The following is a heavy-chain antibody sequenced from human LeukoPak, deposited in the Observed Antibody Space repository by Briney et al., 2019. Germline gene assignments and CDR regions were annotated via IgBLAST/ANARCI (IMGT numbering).Heavy chain of an antibody. J-gene: IGHJ3*02. CDR2: IKQDGSEK. Sequence: GGSLRLSCAASGFTFSSYWMSWVRQAPGKGLEWVANIKQDGSEKYYVDSVKGRFTISGDNAKNSLYLQMNSLRPEDSAMYYCARELWELDAFDIWGQGTMVIVSS. CDR3: ARELWELDAFDI. D-gene: IGHD3-16*01. V-gene: IGHV3-7*03. CDR1: GFTFSSYW.